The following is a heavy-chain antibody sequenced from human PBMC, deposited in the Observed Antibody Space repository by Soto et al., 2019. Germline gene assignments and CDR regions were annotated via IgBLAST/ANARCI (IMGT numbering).Heavy chain of an antibody. CDR1: GGTLSNYG. V-gene: IGHV1-69*12. Sequence: QVQLVQSGAEVKKPGSSVRVSCKASGGTLSNYGISWVRQAPGQGLEWMGGIIPVFGTANYAQKFQGRVTITADESKXXXXXXVXXXXXXXTAVXXXSRGDATKIVVTTYYAMDVWGQGTTVSVSS. CDR3: SRGDATKIVVTTYYAMDV. D-gene: IGHD4-17*01. J-gene: IGHJ6*02. CDR2: IIPVFGTA.